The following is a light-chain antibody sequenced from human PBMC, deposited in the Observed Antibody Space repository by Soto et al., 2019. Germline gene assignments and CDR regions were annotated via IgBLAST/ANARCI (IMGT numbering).Light chain of an antibody. CDR1: QDISSC. Sequence: DIQMPQSPSSVSASVADRVTITCRASQDISSCLAWFQHKPGDAPSLLIYAASSLHTGVPSRFSGTGSGTEFAFTMNSLQPEDFATYDCLQGDSFPLTFGGGTKVEIK. V-gene: IGKV1-12*01. J-gene: IGKJ4*01. CDR3: LQGDSFPLT. CDR2: AAS.